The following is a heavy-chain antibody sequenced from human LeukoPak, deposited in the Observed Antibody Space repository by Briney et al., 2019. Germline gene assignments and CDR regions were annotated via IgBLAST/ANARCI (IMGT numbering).Heavy chain of an antibody. D-gene: IGHD6-13*01. CDR2: IIPIFGTA. CDR1: GGTFSSYA. V-gene: IGHV1-69*13. CDR3: AREFSSPRRFDH. J-gene: IGHJ5*02. Sequence: SVKVSCKASGGTFSSYAISWVRQAPGQGLEWMGGIIPIFGTANYAQKFQGRVTITADESTSTAYMELSSLRSEDTAVYYCAREFSSPRRFDHWGQGTLVTVSS.